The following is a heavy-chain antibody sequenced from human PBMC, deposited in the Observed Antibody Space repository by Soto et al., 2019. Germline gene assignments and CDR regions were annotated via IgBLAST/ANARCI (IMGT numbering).Heavy chain of an antibody. CDR2: IHYSGTT. CDR1: GGSMRNYF. D-gene: IGHD6-13*01. Sequence: SETLSLTCTVSGGSMRNYFWTWIRQPPGKGLEWIGYIHYSGTTSFFPSYNPSLRSRVTISEDTSKNQFSLKLLSVTTADTAVYFCAAGEASSRNLAPYYLGFWGQGPLFTVSS. V-gene: IGHV4-59*01. CDR3: AAGEASSRNLAPYYLGF. J-gene: IGHJ4*02.